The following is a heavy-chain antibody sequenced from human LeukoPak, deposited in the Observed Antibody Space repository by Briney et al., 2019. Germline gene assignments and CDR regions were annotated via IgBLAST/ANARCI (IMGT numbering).Heavy chain of an antibody. CDR1: GYSISSGYY. CDR3: ARDRRSRTDWYSGTFDP. J-gene: IGHJ5*02. V-gene: IGHV4-38-2*02. Sequence: PSETLSLTCSVSGYSISSGYYWGWIRQPPGKGLEWIGSVFHSGITYYKPSLKSRVTILVDTSKNQFSLKLSSVTAADTAVYYCARDRRSRTDWYSGTFDPWGQGTLVTVSS. D-gene: IGHD3-9*01. CDR2: VFHSGIT.